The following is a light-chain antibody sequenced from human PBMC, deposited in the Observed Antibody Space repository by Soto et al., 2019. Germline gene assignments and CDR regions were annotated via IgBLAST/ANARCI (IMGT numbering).Light chain of an antibody. CDR1: QYINTR. J-gene: IGKJ1*01. CDR3: HQRQSWPRT. CDR2: QTP. Sequence: EIVLTQSPATLSSFPGDRVTLSCRASQYINTRLAWYQHRPGQAPRLLIYQTPIRAAGIPARFSASGSGTDFTLTISDVQPEDFALYYCHQRQSWPRTFGQGTKVDI. V-gene: IGKV3-11*01.